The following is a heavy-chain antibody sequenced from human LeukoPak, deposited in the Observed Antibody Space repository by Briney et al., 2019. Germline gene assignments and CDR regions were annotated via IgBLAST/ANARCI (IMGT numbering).Heavy chain of an antibody. CDR3: AKGYRSSSSLQYTFDS. CDR2: FSASGGGA. CDR1: GFTFSSYA. D-gene: IGHD6-6*01. V-gene: IGHV3-23*01. J-gene: IGHJ3*02. Sequence: GGSLRLSCAASGFTFSSYAMSWVRQAPGKGLEWVSAFSASGGGAYYADSVKGRFTIARDNSKNTLSLQLDSLRAEDTAVYYCAKGYRSSSSLQYTFDSWGQGTMVTVSS.